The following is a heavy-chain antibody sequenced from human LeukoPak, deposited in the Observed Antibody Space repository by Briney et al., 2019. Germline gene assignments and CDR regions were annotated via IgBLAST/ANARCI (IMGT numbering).Heavy chain of an antibody. CDR1: GDFKSYHK. Sequence: SETLSLTCTVSGDFKSYHKWNWIRQSPGKGLEGIGYIKKSGSTNYNPSPKSRVTISVDTSKKQFSLQLRSVTAADTAVYYCANEWSAFDFWGQGTMVTVSS. V-gene: IGHV4-59*11. J-gene: IGHJ3*01. D-gene: IGHD3-3*01. CDR3: ANEWSAFDF. CDR2: IKKSGST.